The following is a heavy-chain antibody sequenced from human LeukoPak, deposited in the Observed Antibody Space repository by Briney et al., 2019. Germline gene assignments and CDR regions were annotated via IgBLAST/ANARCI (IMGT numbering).Heavy chain of an antibody. Sequence: SETLSLTCTVSGGSISSYYWSWIRQPPGKGLEWIGYISYSGSTNYNPSLKSRVTISVDTSKNQFSLKLSSVTAADTAVYYCATFLGDYWGQGTLVTVSS. CDR3: ATFLGDY. J-gene: IGHJ4*02. V-gene: IGHV4-59*01. CDR1: GGSISSYY. CDR2: ISYSGST. D-gene: IGHD3-16*01.